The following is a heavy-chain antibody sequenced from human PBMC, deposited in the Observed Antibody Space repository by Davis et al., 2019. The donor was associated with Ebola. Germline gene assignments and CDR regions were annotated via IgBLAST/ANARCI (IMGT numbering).Heavy chain of an antibody. J-gene: IGHJ6*02. V-gene: IGHV1-2*02. D-gene: IGHD2-8*02. CDR3: ARAPPAIVGAGGPYHYYYYGLDV. CDR2: IDPNNGGT. CDR1: GYTFTGYY. Sequence: ASVKVSCKASGYTFTGYYMHWVRRAPGQGLEWMGWIDPNNGGTKYGQKFQGSVTMTRDTSVTTVYMELTSLRSDDTAVYYCARAPPAIVGAGGPYHYYYYGLDVWGQGTTVTVSS.